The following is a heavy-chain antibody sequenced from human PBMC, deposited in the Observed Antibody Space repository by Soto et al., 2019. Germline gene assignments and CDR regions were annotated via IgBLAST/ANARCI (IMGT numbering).Heavy chain of an antibody. Sequence: SETLSLTCTVSGGSISSSSYYWGWIRQPPGKGLEWIGSIYYSGSTYYNPSLKSRVTISVDTSKNQFSLKLSSVTAADTAVYYCERQSGDWLLQGIIDYWGQGTLVTVSS. CDR1: GGSISSSSYY. V-gene: IGHV4-39*01. D-gene: IGHD3-3*01. J-gene: IGHJ4*02. CDR3: ERQSGDWLLQGIIDY. CDR2: IYYSGST.